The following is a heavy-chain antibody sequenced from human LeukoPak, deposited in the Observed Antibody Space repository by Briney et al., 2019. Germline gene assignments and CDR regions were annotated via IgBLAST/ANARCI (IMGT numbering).Heavy chain of an antibody. J-gene: IGHJ6*02. CDR3: AKAYDFWSGYPFYYYYYGMDV. CDR2: ISASADST. Sequence: GGSLRLSCAASGFTFSSYAMSWVRQAPGKGLEWVSAISASADSTYYADSVKGRFTISRDNSKNTLYLQMNSLRAEDTAVYYCAKAYDFWSGYPFYYYYYGMDVWGQGTTVTVSS. D-gene: IGHD3-3*01. V-gene: IGHV3-23*01. CDR1: GFTFSSYA.